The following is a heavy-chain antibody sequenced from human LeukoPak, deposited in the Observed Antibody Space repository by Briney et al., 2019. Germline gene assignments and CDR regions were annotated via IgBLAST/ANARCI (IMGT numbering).Heavy chain of an antibody. CDR2: ICYTGSI. CDR1: GGSISSYY. Sequence: SETLSLTCTVSGGSISSYYWSWIRQPPGKGLEWIGYICYTGSIMYNPSLKTRVTMSVDTSKNQFSLKVRSVTAADTAVYYCARYGMTTVTAWGFDYWGQGTLVTVSS. J-gene: IGHJ4*02. CDR3: ARYGMTTVTAWGFDY. D-gene: IGHD4-17*01. V-gene: IGHV4-59*01.